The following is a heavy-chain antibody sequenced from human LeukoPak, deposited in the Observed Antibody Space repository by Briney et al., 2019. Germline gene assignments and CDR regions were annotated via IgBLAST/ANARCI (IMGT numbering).Heavy chain of an antibody. CDR1: GYTFTGYY. CDR3: ATVNVRVYRGVLLWFGDGGHWFDP. V-gene: IGHV1-2*02. D-gene: IGHD3-10*01. J-gene: IGHJ5*02. CDR2: MNPNSGGT. Sequence: ASVKVSCKPSGYTFTGYYMHWVRQAPGQGLEWMGWMNPNSGGTNYAQKFQGRVTMTRDTSISTAYMELSSLRSEDTAVYYCATVNVRVYRGVLLWFGDGGHWFDPWGQGTLVTVSS.